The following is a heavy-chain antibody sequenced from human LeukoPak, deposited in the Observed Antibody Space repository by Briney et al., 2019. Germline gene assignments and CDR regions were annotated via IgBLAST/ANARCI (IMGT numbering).Heavy chain of an antibody. J-gene: IGHJ3*02. V-gene: IGHV1-2*02. CDR2: INPNSGGT. D-gene: IGHD3-22*01. CDR3: ARAGVWDYSDSSGYHNAAFDI. Sequence: TSVKVSCKAPGYTFTGYYMHWVRQAPGQGLEWMGWINPNSGGTNYAQKFQGRVTMTRDTSISTAYMELSRLRSDDTAVYYCARAGVWDYSDSSGYHNAAFDIWGQGTMVTVSS. CDR1: GYTFTGYY.